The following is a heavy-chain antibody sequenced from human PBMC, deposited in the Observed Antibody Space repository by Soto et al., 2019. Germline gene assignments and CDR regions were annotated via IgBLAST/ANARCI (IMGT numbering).Heavy chain of an antibody. D-gene: IGHD2-2*01. CDR2: ITPYNGKT. CDR3: ARDTSHYFDH. V-gene: IGHV1-18*01. CDR1: GYTFITYG. J-gene: IGHJ4*02. Sequence: ASVKVSCKASGYTFITYGVTWVRQAPGQGLEWMGWITPYNGKTHYAQKFQGRVTMTTDTAATTAYMELRSLTSDDSAMYFCARDTSHYFDHWGQGILVTVSS.